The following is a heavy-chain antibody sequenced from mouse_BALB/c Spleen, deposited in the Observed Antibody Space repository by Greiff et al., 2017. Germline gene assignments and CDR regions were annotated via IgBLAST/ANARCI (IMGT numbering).Heavy chain of an antibody. CDR3: ARDGSPHFDY. J-gene: IGHJ2*01. D-gene: IGHD2-3*01. CDR2: ISSGSSTI. V-gene: IGHV5-17*02. CDR1: GFTFSSFG. Sequence: EVQLVESGGGLVQPGGSRKLSCAASGFTFSSFGMHWVRQAPEKGLEWVAYISSGSSTIYYADTVKGRFTISRDNPKNTLFLQMTSLRSEDTAMYYCARDGSPHFDYWGQGTTLTVSS.